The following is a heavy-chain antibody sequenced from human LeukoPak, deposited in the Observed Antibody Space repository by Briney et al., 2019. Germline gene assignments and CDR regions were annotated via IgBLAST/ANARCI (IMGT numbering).Heavy chain of an antibody. V-gene: IGHV4-59*12. CDR3: ARPPYDFWSGYYYFDY. Sequence: SETLSLTCTVSGGSISSDYWSWIRQPPGKGLESSGYIYHSGSTYYNPSLKSRVTISVDRSKNQFSLKLSSVTAADTAVYYCARPPYDFWSGYYYFDYWGQGTLVTVSS. D-gene: IGHD3-3*01. CDR1: GGSISSDY. CDR2: IYHSGST. J-gene: IGHJ4*02.